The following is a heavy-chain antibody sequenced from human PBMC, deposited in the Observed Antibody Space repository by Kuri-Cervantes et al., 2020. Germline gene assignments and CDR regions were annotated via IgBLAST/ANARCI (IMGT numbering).Heavy chain of an antibody. CDR3: GKDNRGSTVRAFDI. V-gene: IGHV3-33*06. CDR2: IWNDGSNK. D-gene: IGHD4-17*01. Sequence: GGSLRLSCAASGFTFRKYGMHWVRQAPGKGLEWVAVIWNDGSNKYYAESMKGRFTISRDNSKNTLSLQMSSLRAGDTAVYYCGKDNRGSTVRAFDIWGQGTMVTVSS. CDR1: GFTFRKYG. J-gene: IGHJ3*02.